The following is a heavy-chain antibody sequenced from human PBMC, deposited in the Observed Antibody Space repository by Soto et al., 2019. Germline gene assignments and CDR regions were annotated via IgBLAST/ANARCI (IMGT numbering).Heavy chain of an antibody. V-gene: IGHV3-23*01. CDR2: ISGTGGST. CDR3: GKGNSKWGTGDAFDI. Sequence: EVQLLESGGGVVQPGGSLRLSCAASGFTFNNYALNWVRQAPGKGLEWVSSISGTGGSTFYAGSAKGRFNISRDNSKKTLFLQMTSLRAEDTAVYYCGKGNSKWGTGDAFDIWGQGTMVTVSS. J-gene: IGHJ3*02. D-gene: IGHD7-27*01. CDR1: GFTFNNYA.